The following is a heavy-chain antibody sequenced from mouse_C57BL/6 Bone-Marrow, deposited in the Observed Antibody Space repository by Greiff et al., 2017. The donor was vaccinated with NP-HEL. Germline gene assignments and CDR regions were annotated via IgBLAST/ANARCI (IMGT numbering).Heavy chain of an antibody. J-gene: IGHJ3*01. CDR1: GFTFSSYA. CDR2: ISSGGDYI. V-gene: IGHV5-9-1*02. Sequence: EVQLQESGEGLVKPGGSLKLSCAASGFTFSSYAMSWVRQTPEKRLEWVAYISSGGDYIYYADTVKGRFTISRDNARNTLYLQMSSLKSEDTAMYYCTRDEVTTPFAYWGQGTLVTVSA. CDR3: TRDEVTTPFAY. D-gene: IGHD2-2*01.